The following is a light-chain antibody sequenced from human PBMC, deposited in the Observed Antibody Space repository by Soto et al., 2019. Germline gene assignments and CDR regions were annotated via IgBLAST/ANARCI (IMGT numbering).Light chain of an antibody. CDR3: QQYNSYPIT. Sequence: DIQMTQSPSTLSASVGDRVTITCRASQTISSWLAWYQQKPGKAPKLLIYDASSLESGVPSRFSGSGSGTEFTLTISSLQPDDSATYYCQQYNSYPITCGQGTRLEIK. CDR2: DAS. V-gene: IGKV1-5*01. J-gene: IGKJ5*01. CDR1: QTISSW.